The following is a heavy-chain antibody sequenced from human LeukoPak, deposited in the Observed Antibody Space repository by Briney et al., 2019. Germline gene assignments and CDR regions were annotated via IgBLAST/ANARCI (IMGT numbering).Heavy chain of an antibody. CDR1: GFTFSSYA. CDR3: TRRIRDSSGAFFDY. CDR2: ISGSGGST. J-gene: IGHJ4*02. D-gene: IGHD3-22*01. Sequence: GGSLRLSCAASGFTFSSYAMSWVRQAPGKGLEWVSAISGSGGSTYYADSVKGRFTISRDDSKNTAYLQMNSLKTEDTAVYYCTRRIRDSSGAFFDYWAREFWSPSPQ. V-gene: IGHV3-23*01.